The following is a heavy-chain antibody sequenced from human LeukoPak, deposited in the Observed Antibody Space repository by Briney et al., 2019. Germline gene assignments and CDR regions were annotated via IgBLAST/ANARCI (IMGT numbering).Heavy chain of an antibody. CDR2: INHSGST. D-gene: IGHD3-22*01. CDR3: AIRPWYYYDTTLRFQH. Sequence: SETLSLTCAVYGGSFSGYYWSWIRQPPGKGLAWIGEINHSGSTNYNPSLKSRVTLSVDTSKNQFSLKLSSVTAADTAVYYCAIRPWYYYDTTLRFQHWGQGTLVTVSS. J-gene: IGHJ1*01. CDR1: GGSFSGYY. V-gene: IGHV4-34*01.